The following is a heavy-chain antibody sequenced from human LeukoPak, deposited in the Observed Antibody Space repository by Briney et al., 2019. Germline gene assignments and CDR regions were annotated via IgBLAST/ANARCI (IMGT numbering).Heavy chain of an antibody. J-gene: IGHJ4*02. Sequence: PGGSLRLSCAASGFTFSSYGMHWVRQAPGKGLEWVAVISYDGSNKYYADSVKGRFTTSRDNSKNTLYLQMNSLRAEDTAVYYCAKDLSGSLYYFDYWGQGTLVTVSS. CDR3: AKDLSGSLYYFDY. CDR2: ISYDGSNK. CDR1: GFTFSSYG. D-gene: IGHD1-26*01. V-gene: IGHV3-30*18.